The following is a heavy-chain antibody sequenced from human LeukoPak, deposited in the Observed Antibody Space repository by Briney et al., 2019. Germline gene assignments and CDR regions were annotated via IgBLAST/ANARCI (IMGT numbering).Heavy chain of an antibody. J-gene: IGHJ4*02. V-gene: IGHV4-59*01. Sequence: SETLSLTCTVSGGSISSYYWSWIRQPPGKGLEWIGYIYYSGSTNYNPSLKSRVTISVDTSKSQFSLKLSSVTAADTAVYYCARAGYSYGPAAHDYWGQGTLVTVSS. CDR3: ARAGYSYGPAAHDY. CDR1: GGSISSYY. D-gene: IGHD5-18*01. CDR2: IYYSGST.